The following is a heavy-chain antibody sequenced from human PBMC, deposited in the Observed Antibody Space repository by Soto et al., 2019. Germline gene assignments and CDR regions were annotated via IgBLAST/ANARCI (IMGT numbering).Heavy chain of an antibody. CDR2: ISGSGGST. J-gene: IGHJ6*04. D-gene: IGHD3-22*01. CDR3: AKGITMIVVCGMDV. Sequence: HPGGSLRLSCEASGFAVSSSYIHWVRQAPGKGLEWVSAISGSGGSTYYADSVKGRFTISRDNSKNTLYLQMNSLRAEDTAVYYCAKGITMIVVCGMDVWGKGTTVTVSS. V-gene: IGHV3-23*01. CDR1: GFAVSSSY.